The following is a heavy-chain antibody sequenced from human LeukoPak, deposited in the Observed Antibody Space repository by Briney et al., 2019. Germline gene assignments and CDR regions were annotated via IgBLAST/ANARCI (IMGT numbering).Heavy chain of an antibody. Sequence: GGSLRLSCVVSGFSFDDYAMHWVRQRPGKGLEWVSGISWNSGSVGYAESVKGRFTVSRDSAKNSLYLEMNSLRTEDTALYYCVKDLTANYDSSEHWLDPWGQGTLVTVSS. CDR3: VKDLTANYDSSEHWLDP. J-gene: IGHJ5*02. D-gene: IGHD3-22*01. CDR2: ISWNSGSV. CDR1: GFSFDDYA. V-gene: IGHV3-9*01.